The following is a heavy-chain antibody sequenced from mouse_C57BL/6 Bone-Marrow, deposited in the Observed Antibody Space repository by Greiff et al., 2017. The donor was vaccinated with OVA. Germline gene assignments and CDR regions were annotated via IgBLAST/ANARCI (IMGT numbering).Heavy chain of an antibody. D-gene: IGHD2-5*01. CDR1: GFTFSSYA. V-gene: IGHV5-4*01. Sequence: EVQLVESGGGLVKPGGSLKLSCAASGFTFSSYAMSWVRQTPEKRLEWVATISDGGSYTYYPDNVKGRFTISRDNAKNNLYLQMSHLKSEDTAMYYCAPLYYSNYAMDYWGQGTSVTVSS. CDR2: ISDGGSYT. CDR3: APLYYSNYAMDY. J-gene: IGHJ4*01.